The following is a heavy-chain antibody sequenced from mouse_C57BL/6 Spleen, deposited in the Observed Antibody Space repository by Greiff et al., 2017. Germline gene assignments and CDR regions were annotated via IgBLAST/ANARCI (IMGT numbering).Heavy chain of an antibody. J-gene: IGHJ2*01. Sequence: VQLQQSGPELVKPGASVKISCKASGYSFTGYYMNWVKQSPEKSLEWIGEINPSTGGTTYNQKFKAKATLTVDKSSSTAYMQLKSLTSEDSAVYYCARWGDYGSSYYFDYWGQGTTLTVSS. CDR2: INPSTGGT. CDR1: GYSFTGYY. D-gene: IGHD1-1*01. V-gene: IGHV1-42*01. CDR3: ARWGDYGSSYYFDY.